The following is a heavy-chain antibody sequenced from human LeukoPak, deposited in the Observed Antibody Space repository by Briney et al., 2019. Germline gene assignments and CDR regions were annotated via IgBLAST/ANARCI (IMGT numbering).Heavy chain of an antibody. Sequence: GGSLRLSCAASGFTISSNYMNWVRQAPGKGLEWVSVIFNSGDTYYADSVKGRFTISRDTSKNTLYLQMNSLRVDDTAVYYCARDPAPATGSFDIWGQGTMVIIS. V-gene: IGHV3-53*01. CDR1: GFTISSNY. D-gene: IGHD3-9*01. J-gene: IGHJ3*02. CDR3: ARDPAPATGSFDI. CDR2: IFNSGDT.